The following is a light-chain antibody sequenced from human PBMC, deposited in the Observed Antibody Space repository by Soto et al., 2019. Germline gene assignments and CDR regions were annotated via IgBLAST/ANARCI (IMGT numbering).Light chain of an antibody. V-gene: IGKV1-5*03. CDR1: QTISSW. CDR2: KAS. Sequence: DIQMTQKPSSVSASVGDRFTITCRASQTISSWLAWYQQKPGKAPKLLIYKASTLKSGVPSRFSGSGSGTEFTLTISSLQPDDFATYYCQHYNSYSEAFGQGTKVEI. J-gene: IGKJ1*01. CDR3: QHYNSYSEA.